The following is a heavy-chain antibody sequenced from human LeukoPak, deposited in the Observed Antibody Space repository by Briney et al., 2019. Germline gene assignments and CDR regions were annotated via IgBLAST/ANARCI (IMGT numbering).Heavy chain of an antibody. CDR2: ISGSGGST. V-gene: IGHV3-23*01. CDR1: GFTFSSYD. Sequence: GGSLRLSCAASGFTFSSYDMSWVRQAPGKGLEWVSAISGSGGSTYHADSVKGRITISRDNSKNTLYLQMNSLRAEDTAVYYCARRVATYYFDYWGQGTLVTVSS. D-gene: IGHD5-12*01. J-gene: IGHJ4*02. CDR3: ARRVATYYFDY.